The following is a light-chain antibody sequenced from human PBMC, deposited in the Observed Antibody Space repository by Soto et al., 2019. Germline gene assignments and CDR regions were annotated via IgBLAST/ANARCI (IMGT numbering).Light chain of an antibody. V-gene: IGKV3D-20*01. J-gene: IGKJ1*01. CDR3: QQSYSTQWT. CDR2: DSS. CDR1: QSVSSY. Sequence: EIVLTQSPATLSLSPGERATLSCGASQSVSSYLAWYQQKPGLAPRLVIYDSSIRATGIPDRFSGSGSGTDFTLTISRLEPEDFATYYCQQSYSTQWTFGQGTKVDIK.